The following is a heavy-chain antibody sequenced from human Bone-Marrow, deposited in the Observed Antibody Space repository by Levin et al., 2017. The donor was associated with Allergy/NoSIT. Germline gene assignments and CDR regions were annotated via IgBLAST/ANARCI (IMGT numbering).Heavy chain of an antibody. D-gene: IGHD2/OR15-2a*01. CDR1: GFVFSAYG. Sequence: PGGSLRLSCVASGFVFSAYGFHWVRQAPGKGLEWVAFIYYDGSETHYADSVEGRFTISRDSSKTTVYLQMNSLRGDDTATYYCARDASGTYFSIWGQGTPVTVSS. CDR3: ARDASGTYFSI. CDR2: IYYDGSET. V-gene: IGHV3-33*01. J-gene: IGHJ4*02.